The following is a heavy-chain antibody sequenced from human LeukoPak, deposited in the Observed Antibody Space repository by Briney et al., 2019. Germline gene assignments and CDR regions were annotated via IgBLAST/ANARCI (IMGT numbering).Heavy chain of an antibody. J-gene: IGHJ4*02. CDR2: ISVSGDST. V-gene: IGHV3-23*01. CDR3: AKSNYFDSGGYYFFDY. CDR1: GFTFSKYA. D-gene: IGHD3-22*01. Sequence: GGSLRLSCAASGFTFSKYAMTWVRQAPGKGLEWASGISVSGDSTNYADSVKGRFTISRDNSKNTLYLQMNSLRAEDTAVYYCAKSNYFDSGGYYFFDYWGQGTLVTVSS.